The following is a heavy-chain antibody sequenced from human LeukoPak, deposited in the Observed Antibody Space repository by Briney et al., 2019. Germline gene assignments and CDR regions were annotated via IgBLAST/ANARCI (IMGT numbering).Heavy chain of an antibody. CDR1: GYTFNNHY. CDR2: INPSGGST. D-gene: IGHD6-19*01. V-gene: IGHV1-46*02. J-gene: IGHJ4*02. Sequence: ASVKVSCKASGYTFNNHYMYWVRQAPGQGLEWMGVINPSGGSTSSAQKFQGRVTMTRDTSTRTVYMEVNSLRSEDTAVYYCARQGTYSSAIGMGYWGQGTLVTVSS. CDR3: ARQGTYSSAIGMGY.